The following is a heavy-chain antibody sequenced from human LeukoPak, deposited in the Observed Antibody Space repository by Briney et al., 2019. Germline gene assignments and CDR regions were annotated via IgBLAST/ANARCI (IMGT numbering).Heavy chain of an antibody. CDR2: IDNDAYSS. Sequence: PGGSLRLSCAASGFPFRSYWMHWVRQAPGKGLEWVARIDNDAYSSVYADSVKGRFTISRDNSKNTMFLQMNRLRDEDTAVYYCATTDLYGSGSYYGDYWGQGTLVTVSS. J-gene: IGHJ4*02. CDR1: GFPFRSYW. CDR3: ATTDLYGSGSYYGDY. D-gene: IGHD3-10*01. V-gene: IGHV3-74*01.